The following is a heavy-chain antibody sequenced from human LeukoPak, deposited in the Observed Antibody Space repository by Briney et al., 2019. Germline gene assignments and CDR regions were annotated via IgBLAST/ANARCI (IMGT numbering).Heavy chain of an antibody. Sequence: GGSLRLSCAASGFTFNKYWMTWVRQAPGKGLEWVSYISSGGSTIYYADSVKGRFTISRDNAKNSLYLQMNSLRAEDTAVYYCARDIYYYDSSGYYFPGGSDYWGQGTLVTVPS. CDR2: ISSGGSTI. CDR3: ARDIYYYDSSGYYFPGGSDY. CDR1: GFTFNKYW. V-gene: IGHV3-48*04. J-gene: IGHJ4*02. D-gene: IGHD3-22*01.